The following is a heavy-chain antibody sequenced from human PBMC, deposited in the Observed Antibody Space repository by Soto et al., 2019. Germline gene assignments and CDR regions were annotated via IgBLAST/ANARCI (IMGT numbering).Heavy chain of an antibody. CDR2: IRSKANSYAT. D-gene: IGHD4-17*01. J-gene: IGHJ3*02. CDR3: TRHVFDYGDYGAFDI. Sequence: EVQLVESGGGLVQPGGSLKLSCAASGFTFSGSGMHWVRQASGKGLEWVGRIRSKANSYATAYAASVKGRFTISRDDSKNTAYLQMNSLKTEDTAVYYCTRHVFDYGDYGAFDIWGQGTMVTVSS. V-gene: IGHV3-73*01. CDR1: GFTFSGSG.